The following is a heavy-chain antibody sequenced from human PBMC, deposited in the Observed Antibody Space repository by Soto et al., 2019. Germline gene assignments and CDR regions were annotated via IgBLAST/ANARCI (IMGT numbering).Heavy chain of an antibody. Sequence: QITLKESGPTLVKPTQTLTLTCTFSGFSLSTSGVGVGWIRQPPGKALEWLALIYWDDAERYRASLKSRLTITKDTSTNQVVLTMTNMDPVDTGTYYCVRKKNYCSGGTCYNDSFDFWGQGTMVTVSS. D-gene: IGHD2-15*01. CDR3: VRKKNYCSGGTCYNDSFDF. J-gene: IGHJ3*01. CDR1: GFSLSTSGVG. V-gene: IGHV2-5*04. CDR2: IYWDDAE.